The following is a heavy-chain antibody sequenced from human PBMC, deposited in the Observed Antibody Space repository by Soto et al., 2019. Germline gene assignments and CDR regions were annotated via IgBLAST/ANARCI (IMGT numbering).Heavy chain of an antibody. CDR3: ARDSGLQYYYDSSGYSTNYEYFQH. Sequence: SETLSLTCTVSGGSISSYYWSWIRQPPGKGLEWIGYIYYSGSTNYNPSLKSRVTISVDTSKNQFSLKLSSVTAADTAVYYCARDSGLQYYYDSSGYSTNYEYFQHWGQGTLVTV. J-gene: IGHJ1*01. D-gene: IGHD3-22*01. V-gene: IGHV4-59*01. CDR2: IYYSGST. CDR1: GGSISSYY.